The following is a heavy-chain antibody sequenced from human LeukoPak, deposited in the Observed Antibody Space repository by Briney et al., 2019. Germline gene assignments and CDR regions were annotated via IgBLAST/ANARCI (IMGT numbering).Heavy chain of an antibody. CDR3: AKEIFSGLLYIDY. Sequence: GGSLRLSCAASGFTFSSSSISWVRQAPGKGLEWISAITDAVGSTHYADSVKGRFTISSDNSKNTVYLQMNSLRPEDMAVYYCAKEIFSGLLYIDYWGQGTLVTVSS. D-gene: IGHD5-12*01. CDR2: ITDAVGST. V-gene: IGHV3-23*01. J-gene: IGHJ4*02. CDR1: GFTFSSSS.